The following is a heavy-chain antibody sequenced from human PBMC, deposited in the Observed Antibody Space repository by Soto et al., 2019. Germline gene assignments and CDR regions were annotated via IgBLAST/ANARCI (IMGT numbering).Heavy chain of an antibody. CDR2: ISGSGGST. J-gene: IGHJ6*03. V-gene: IGHV3-23*01. D-gene: IGHD2-15*01. Sequence: VGSLRLSCAASGFTFSSYAMSWVRQAPGKGLEWVSAISGSGGSTYYADSVKGRFTISRDNSKNTLYLQMNSLRAEDTAVYYCAKSTTALLGYCSGGSCYPYYMDVWGKGTTVTVS. CDR3: AKSTTALLGYCSGGSCYPYYMDV. CDR1: GFTFSSYA.